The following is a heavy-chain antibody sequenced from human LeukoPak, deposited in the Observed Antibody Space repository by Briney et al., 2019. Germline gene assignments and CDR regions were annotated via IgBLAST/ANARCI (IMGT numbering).Heavy chain of an antibody. J-gene: IGHJ4*02. D-gene: IGHD3-22*01. Sequence: GASVKVSCKASGYTFTGYYMHWVRQAPGQGLEWMGWINPNSGGTNYAQKFQGRVTMTRDTSISTAYMGLSRLRSDDTAVYYCARPYYDSSGYSLFDYWGQGTLVTVSS. CDR2: INPNSGGT. V-gene: IGHV1-2*02. CDR1: GYTFTGYY. CDR3: ARPYYDSSGYSLFDY.